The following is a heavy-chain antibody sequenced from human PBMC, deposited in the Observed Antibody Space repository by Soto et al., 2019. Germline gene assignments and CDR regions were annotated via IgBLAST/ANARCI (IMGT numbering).Heavy chain of an antibody. CDR1: GYTFTGYY. J-gene: IGHJ4*02. Sequence: ASVKVSCKASGYTFTGYYMHWVRQAPGQGLEWMGWINPNSGGTNYAQKFQGWVTMTRDTSISTAYMELSRLRSDDTAVYYCARGRWSVMVATGYYFDYWGQGTLVTVSS. CDR2: INPNSGGT. D-gene: IGHD5-12*01. V-gene: IGHV1-2*04. CDR3: ARGRWSVMVATGYYFDY.